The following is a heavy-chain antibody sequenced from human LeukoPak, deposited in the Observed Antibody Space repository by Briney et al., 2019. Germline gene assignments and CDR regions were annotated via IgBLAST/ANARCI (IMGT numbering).Heavy chain of an antibody. D-gene: IGHD1-26*01. CDR2: ISGRSSTI. CDR1: AFTFSDYS. V-gene: IGHV3-48*01. Sequence: PRGSLRLSCAASAFTFSDYSMNWVRQAPGKGLEWVSYISGRSSTIYYADSVKGRFTISRDNAKNSMYLQMNSLRAEDTAVYYCARDRIKSGSYYFDYWGQGTLVTVSS. J-gene: IGHJ4*02. CDR3: ARDRIKSGSYYFDY.